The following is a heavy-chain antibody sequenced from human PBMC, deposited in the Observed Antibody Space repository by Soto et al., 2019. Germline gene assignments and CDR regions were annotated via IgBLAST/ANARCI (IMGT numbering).Heavy chain of an antibody. CDR1: GFTFSSYA. J-gene: IGHJ4*02. D-gene: IGHD3-10*01. CDR3: ARDQGFGELEAGYDY. CDR2: ISYDGSSK. Sequence: GGSLRLSCAASGFTFSSYAMHWVRQAPGKGLEWVAVISYDGSSKYYADSVKGRFTISRDNSKNTLYLQMNSLRAEDTAVYYCARDQGFGELEAGYDYWGQGSLVTVSS. V-gene: IGHV3-30-3*01.